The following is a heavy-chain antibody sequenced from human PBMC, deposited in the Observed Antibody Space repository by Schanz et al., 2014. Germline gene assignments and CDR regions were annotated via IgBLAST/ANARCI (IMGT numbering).Heavy chain of an antibody. CDR2: IYSGGST. Sequence: EVQLVESGGGLIQPGGSLRLSCAASGFTVSSNYMSWVRQAPGKGLEWVSVIYSGGSTYYADSVKGRFTISRDNSKNTLYLQMNSLRAEDTAVYYCAKVREWWPYYFDYWGQGTLVTVSS. CDR1: GFTVSSNY. J-gene: IGHJ4*02. V-gene: IGHV3-53*01. CDR3: AKVREWWPYYFDY. D-gene: IGHD2-15*01.